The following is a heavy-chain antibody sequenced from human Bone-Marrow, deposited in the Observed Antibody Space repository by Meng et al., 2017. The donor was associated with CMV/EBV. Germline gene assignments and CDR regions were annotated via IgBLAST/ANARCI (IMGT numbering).Heavy chain of an antibody. CDR1: GGSISSYY. D-gene: IGHD6-6*01. Sequence: SETLSLTCTVSGGSISSYYWSWIRQPPGKGLEWIGYIYYSGSTYYNPSLKSRVTISVDTSKNQFSLKLSSVTAADTAVYYCARGISEQLVRHFDYWGQGTLVTVSS. CDR2: IYYSGST. CDR3: ARGISEQLVRHFDY. J-gene: IGHJ4*02. V-gene: IGHV4-59*12.